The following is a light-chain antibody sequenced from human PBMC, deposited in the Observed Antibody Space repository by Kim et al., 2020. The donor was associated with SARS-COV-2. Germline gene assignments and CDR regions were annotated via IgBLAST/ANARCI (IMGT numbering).Light chain of an antibody. CDR2: QDN. CDR1: KVGDTY. V-gene: IGLV3-1*01. J-gene: IGLJ3*02. CDR3: LTWDRGTAV. Sequence: VSPGQTANITCSGDKVGDTYISWYQQRPGQSPVLIIHQDNKRPSGIPARVSGSNPGNTATLTISGAQATDEADYYCLTWDRGTAVFGGGTQLTVL.